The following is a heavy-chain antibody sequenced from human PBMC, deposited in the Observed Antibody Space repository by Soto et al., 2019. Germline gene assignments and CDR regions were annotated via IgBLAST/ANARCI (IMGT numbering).Heavy chain of an antibody. J-gene: IGHJ4*02. CDR1: GFTFDDYA. Sequence: EVQLVESVGGLVQPGRSLRLSCAASGFTFDDYAMHWVGQAPGKGLEWVSGISWNSGSIGYADSVKGRFTISRDNAKNSLYLQMNSLRAEDTALYYCAKDMTTVVIYYFDYWGQGTLVTVSS. D-gene: IGHD4-17*01. CDR3: AKDMTTVVIYYFDY. CDR2: ISWNSGSI. V-gene: IGHV3-9*01.